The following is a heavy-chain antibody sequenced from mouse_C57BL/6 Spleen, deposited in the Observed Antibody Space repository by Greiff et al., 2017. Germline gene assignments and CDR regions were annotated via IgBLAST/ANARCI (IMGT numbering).Heavy chain of an antibody. J-gene: IGHJ2*01. V-gene: IGHV1-64*01. CDR3: ATPHGSSTYYFDY. CDR1: GYTFTSYW. CDR2: IHPNSGST. Sequence: VQLQQPGAELVKPGASVKLSCKASGYTFTSYWMHWVKPRPGQGLEWIGMIHPNSGSTNYNEKFKSKATLTVDKSSSTAYMQLSSLTSEDSAVYYCATPHGSSTYYFDYWGQGTTLTVSS. D-gene: IGHD1-1*01.